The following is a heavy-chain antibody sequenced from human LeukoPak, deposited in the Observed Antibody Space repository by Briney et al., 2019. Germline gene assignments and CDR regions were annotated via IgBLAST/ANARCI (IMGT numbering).Heavy chain of an antibody. CDR2: ISPSGDIT. D-gene: IGHD1-26*01. V-gene: IGHV3-23*01. Sequence: PGGSLRLSCAASGFTFSNYWMSWVRQSPGKGLEWVSGISPSGDITYYADSVKGRFTTSRDNAKNSLYLQMNSLRAEDTAVYYCARVLVGATADYWGQGTLVTVSS. CDR1: GFTFSNYW. CDR3: ARVLVGATADY. J-gene: IGHJ4*02.